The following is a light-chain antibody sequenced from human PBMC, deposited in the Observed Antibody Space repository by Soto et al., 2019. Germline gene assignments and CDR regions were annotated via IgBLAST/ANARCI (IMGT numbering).Light chain of an antibody. V-gene: IGKV3-20*01. J-gene: IGKJ2*01. Sequence: EIVLTQSPGTLSLSPGERATLSCRASQNVDSSYLAWYQQKPGQAPRLLIYAAGSRAAAIPDRFSGRGSGTDCTLTISSLEPEDFAVYYCQQYGSSPLTFGQGTELEIK. CDR3: QQYGSSPLT. CDR2: AAG. CDR1: QNVDSSY.